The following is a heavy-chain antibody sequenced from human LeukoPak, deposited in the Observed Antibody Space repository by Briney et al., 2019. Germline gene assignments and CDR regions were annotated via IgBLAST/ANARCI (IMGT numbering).Heavy chain of an antibody. Sequence: ASVKVSCKASGYTFTGYYMHWVRQAPGQGLEWMGWINPNSGGTKYAQKFQGRVTMTRDTSISTAYMELSRLRSDDTAVYYCARGVAGTPLTDYWGQGTLVTVSS. V-gene: IGHV1-2*02. CDR1: GYTFTGYY. J-gene: IGHJ4*02. CDR2: INPNSGGT. CDR3: ARGVAGTPLTDY. D-gene: IGHD6-19*01.